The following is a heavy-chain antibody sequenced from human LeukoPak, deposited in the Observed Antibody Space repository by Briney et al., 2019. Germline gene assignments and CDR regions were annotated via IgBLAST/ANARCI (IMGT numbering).Heavy chain of an antibody. Sequence: PGESLRLSCAASGFTFDDYGMSWVRQAPGKGLEWVAGINWNGGSTGYADSVKRRFTISRDNDKNSMYLLMNSLRAEDTALYYCARVEWEIGFYWGQGTLVTVSS. CDR1: GFTFDDYG. V-gene: IGHV3-20*04. CDR3: ARVEWEIGFY. CDR2: INWNGGST. D-gene: IGHD1-26*01. J-gene: IGHJ4*02.